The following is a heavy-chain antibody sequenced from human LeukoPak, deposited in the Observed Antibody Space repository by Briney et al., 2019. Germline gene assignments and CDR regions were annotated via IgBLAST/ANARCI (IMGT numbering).Heavy chain of an antibody. CDR1: GFTFSSYG. J-gene: IGHJ4*02. CDR3: AKDAADSSGWYTVGY. D-gene: IGHD6-19*01. V-gene: IGHV3-30*18. CDR2: ISYDGSNK. Sequence: TGGSLRLSCAASGFTFSSYGMHWVRQAPGKGLEWVAVISYDGSNKYYADSVKGRFTISRDNSKNTLYLQMNSLRAEDTAVYYCAKDAADSSGWYTVGYWGQGTLVTVSS.